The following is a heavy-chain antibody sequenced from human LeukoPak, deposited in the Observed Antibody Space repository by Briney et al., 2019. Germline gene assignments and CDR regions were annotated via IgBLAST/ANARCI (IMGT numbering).Heavy chain of an antibody. CDR1: GYTFTSYA. Sequence: ASVKVSCKASGYTFTSYAIHWVRQAPGQRLEWMGWINAGNGNTKYSQKFQGRVTITRDTSASTAYMELSSLRSEDTAVYYCASLTVDTAMNTDDAFDIWGQGTMVTVSS. V-gene: IGHV1-3*01. J-gene: IGHJ3*02. CDR2: INAGNGNT. CDR3: ASLTVDTAMNTDDAFDI. D-gene: IGHD5-18*01.